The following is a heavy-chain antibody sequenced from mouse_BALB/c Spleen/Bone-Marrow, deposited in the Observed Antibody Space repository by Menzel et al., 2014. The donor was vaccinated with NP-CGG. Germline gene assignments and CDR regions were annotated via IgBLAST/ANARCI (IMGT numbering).Heavy chain of an antibody. CDR1: GFDFSRYW. D-gene: IGHD2-1*01. J-gene: IGHJ3*01. CDR2: INPDSSTI. CDR3: ARLGNYGWFAY. Sequence: DVMLVESGGGLVQPGGSLKLSCAASGFDFSRYWMSWVRQAPGKRLEWIGEINPDSSTINYTPSLKDKFIISRDNAKNTLYLQMSKVRSEDTALYYCARLGNYGWFAYWGQGTLVTVSA. V-gene: IGHV4-1*02.